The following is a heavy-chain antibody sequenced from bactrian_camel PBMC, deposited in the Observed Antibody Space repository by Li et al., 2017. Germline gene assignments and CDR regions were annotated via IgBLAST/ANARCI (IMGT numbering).Heavy chain of an antibody. D-gene: IGHD5*01. J-gene: IGHJ6*01. CDR3: AASWGMTAMAALGRVARDDFGY. CDR2: IYTGGGDG. V-gene: IGHV3S28*01. Sequence: VQAGGSLRLSCSYTRRPNYVTWFRQGPGNGREGVAGIYTGGGDGYYADAVKGRFTISFDNAEKILYLEMNNLNGEDTALYRCAASWGMTAMAALGRVARDDFGYWGDGTQVTVS. CDR1: YTRRPNY.